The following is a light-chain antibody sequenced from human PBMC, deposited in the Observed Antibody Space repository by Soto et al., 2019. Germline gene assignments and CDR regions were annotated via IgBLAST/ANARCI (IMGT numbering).Light chain of an antibody. V-gene: IGKV3-20*01. Sequence: EIVLTQSPGTLPLSPGERATLSCRASQSVSSSYLAWYQQKPGQAPRLLISGAFSRATGIPDRFRGGGSGTDFTLTISRLEPEDFARYYCHQYGYSPRTFGQGTQLEIK. J-gene: IGKJ2*01. CDR3: HQYGYSPRT. CDR1: QSVSSSY. CDR2: GAF.